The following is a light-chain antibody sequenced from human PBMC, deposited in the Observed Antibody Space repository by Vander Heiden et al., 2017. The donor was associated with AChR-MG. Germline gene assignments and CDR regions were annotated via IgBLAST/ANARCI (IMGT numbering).Light chain of an antibody. CDR3: QQYNEWWT. CDR1: QSVSTN. V-gene: IGKV3-15*01. CDR2: GAS. J-gene: IGKJ1*01. Sequence: EIVMTQSPASLPVSPGERATLSCRASQSVSTNLAWYQQKPGRTPRLLIYGASTRATGIPARFSGSGSGTEFTLTISSLQSEDFAVYYCQQYNEWWTFGQGTKVEIK.